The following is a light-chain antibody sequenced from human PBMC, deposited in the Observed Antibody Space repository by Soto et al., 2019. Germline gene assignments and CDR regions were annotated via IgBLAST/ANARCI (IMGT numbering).Light chain of an antibody. CDR1: QSVSDSY. V-gene: IGKV3-20*01. Sequence: EIVLTQSPGTLSLSPGERATLSCRASQSVSDSYLARYQQKPGQAPRLLIYASSRATGIPDRFSGSGSGTDYTITISRLEPEDFAVYYCQHDGTSALFGPGTKVDI. J-gene: IGKJ3*01. CDR2: AS. CDR3: QHDGTSAL.